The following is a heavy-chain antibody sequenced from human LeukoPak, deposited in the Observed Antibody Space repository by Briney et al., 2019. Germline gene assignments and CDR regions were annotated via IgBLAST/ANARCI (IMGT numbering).Heavy chain of an antibody. J-gene: IGHJ3*02. Sequence: SVKVSCKASGGTFSSYAISWVRQAPGQGLEWMGGIIPIFGTANYAQKFQGRVTITADESTSTAYMELSSLRSEDTAVYYCASFYLVPAAIRDAFDIWGQGTMVTVSS. CDR2: IIPIFGTA. D-gene: IGHD2-2*02. V-gene: IGHV1-69*13. CDR3: ASFYLVPAAIRDAFDI. CDR1: GGTFSSYA.